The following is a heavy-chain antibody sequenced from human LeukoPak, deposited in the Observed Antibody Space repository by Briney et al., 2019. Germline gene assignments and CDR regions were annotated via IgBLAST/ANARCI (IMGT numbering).Heavy chain of an antibody. Sequence: GGSLRLSCAASGFTFSSYAMSWLPQPPGKGLEEVSAISGSGGRLYYGASVKSRFTITRVNSKNTPNLQINSLRAEDTAVYYCATSKYSGSYWGQGTLVSVFS. CDR1: GFTFSSYA. J-gene: IGHJ4*02. CDR3: ATSKYSGSY. V-gene: IGHV3-23*02. CDR2: ISGSGGRL. D-gene: IGHD1-26*01.